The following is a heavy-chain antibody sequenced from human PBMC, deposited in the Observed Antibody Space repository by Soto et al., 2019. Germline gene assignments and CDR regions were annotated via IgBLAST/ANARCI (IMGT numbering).Heavy chain of an antibody. Sequence: GSLRLSCAASGFTFSNYAMHWVRQAPGKGLEWDSGITGSAGNTYYADSVKGRFTISRDNSKNTLYLQTNSLRADDTAIYYCAKVPLSLRFYDYWGQGTLVTVSS. CDR3: AKVPLSLRFYDY. V-gene: IGHV3-23*01. CDR1: GFTFSNYA. D-gene: IGHD4-17*01. CDR2: ITGSAGNT. J-gene: IGHJ4*02.